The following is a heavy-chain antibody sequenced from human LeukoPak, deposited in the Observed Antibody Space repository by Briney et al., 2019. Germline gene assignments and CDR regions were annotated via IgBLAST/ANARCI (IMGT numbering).Heavy chain of an antibody. CDR2: ISGCGGST. D-gene: IGHD6-19*01. Sequence: GGSLRLSCAASGFTFSSYAMSWVREAPGKGLEWGSAISGCGGSTYYADSVRGRFTISRDNSKNTLYLQMNSLRAEDTAVYYCAKAQGLYSSGWYSTYWGQGTLVTVSS. V-gene: IGHV3-23*01. J-gene: IGHJ4*02. CDR1: GFTFSSYA. CDR3: AKAQGLYSSGWYSTY.